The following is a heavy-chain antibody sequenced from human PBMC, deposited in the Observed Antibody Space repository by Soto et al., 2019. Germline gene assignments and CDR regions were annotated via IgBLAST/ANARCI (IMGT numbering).Heavy chain of an antibody. Sequence: SETLCLTCTVSGGSISSYYWSGIRQPPGKGLEWIGYIYYSGSTNYNPSLKSRVTISVDTSKNQFSLKLSSVTAADTAVYYCAREARECSGGRCYWGGFDYWGQGTLVTVSS. CDR2: IYYSGST. CDR3: AREARECSGGRCYWGGFDY. J-gene: IGHJ4*02. CDR1: GGSISSYY. V-gene: IGHV4-59*01. D-gene: IGHD2-15*01.